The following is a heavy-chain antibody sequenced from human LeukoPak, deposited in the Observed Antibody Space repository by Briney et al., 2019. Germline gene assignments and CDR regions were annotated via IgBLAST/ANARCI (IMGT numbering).Heavy chain of an antibody. CDR3: AKGYGSGSYPLGMDV. CDR1: GFTVSSNY. V-gene: IGHV3-9*03. CDR2: ISWNSGSI. D-gene: IGHD3-10*01. J-gene: IGHJ6*04. Sequence: PGGSLRLSCAASGFTVSSNYMSWVRQAPGKGLEWVSGISWNSGSIGYADSVKGRFTISRDNAKNSLYLQMNSLRAEDMALYYCAKGYGSGSYPLGMDVWGKGTTVTVSS.